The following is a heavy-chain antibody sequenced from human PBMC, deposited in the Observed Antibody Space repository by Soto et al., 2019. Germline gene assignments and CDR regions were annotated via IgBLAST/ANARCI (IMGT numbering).Heavy chain of an antibody. J-gene: IGHJ2*01. CDR3: ASTKYDSSAYYYSYLGL. CDR1: EDTFRNYA. D-gene: IGHD3-22*01. V-gene: IGHV1-69*06. CDR2: IIPIFGTA. Sequence: QVELVQYGAEVKKPGSSVKVSCQASEDTFRNYAITWVRQAPGQGLEWMGGIIPIFGTANYAQKFQGRVTITADTSANTVYLELSSLRSEDTAVYYCASTKYDSSAYYYSYLGLWGRGTLVTVSS.